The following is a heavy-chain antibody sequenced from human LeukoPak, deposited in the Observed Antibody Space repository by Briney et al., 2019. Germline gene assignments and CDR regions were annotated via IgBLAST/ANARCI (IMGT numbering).Heavy chain of an antibody. D-gene: IGHD3-16*02. CDR3: ARDRSDYVWESYRSTSFDY. J-gene: IGHJ4*02. CDR1: GGSISSGSYY. V-gene: IGHV4-61*02. CDR2: IYTSGST. Sequence: SQTLSLTCAVSGGSISSGSYYWSWIRQPAGKGLEWIGRIYTSGSTNYNPSLKSRVTISVDTSKKQFSLKLSSVTAADTAVYYCARDRSDYVWESYRSTSFDYWGQGTLVTVSS.